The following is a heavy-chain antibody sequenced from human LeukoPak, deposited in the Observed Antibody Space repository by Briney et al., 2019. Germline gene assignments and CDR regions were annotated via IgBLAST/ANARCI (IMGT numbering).Heavy chain of an antibody. V-gene: IGHV4-38-2*02. CDR1: GYSISSGYY. D-gene: IGHD3-22*01. J-gene: IGHJ4*02. CDR3: ARGASYYYDSSGYYYFDY. CDR2: IYHSGST. Sequence: SETLSLTCTVSGYSISSGYYWGWIRQPPGKGLEWIGSIYHSGSTYYNPSLKSRVTISVDTSKNQFSLKLSSVTAADTAVYYCARGASYYYDSSGYYYFDYWGQGTLVTVSS.